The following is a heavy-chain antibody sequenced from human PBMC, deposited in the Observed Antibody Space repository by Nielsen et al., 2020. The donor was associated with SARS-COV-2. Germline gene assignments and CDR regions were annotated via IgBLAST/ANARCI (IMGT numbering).Heavy chain of an antibody. D-gene: IGHD2/OR15-2a*01. CDR1: GGSISSYY. V-gene: IGHV4-59*01. CDR2: IYYSGST. Sequence: SETLSLTCTVSGGSISSYYWRWIRQPPGKGLEWIGYIYYSGSTNYNPSLKSRVTISVDTSKNQFSLKLSSVTAADTAVYYCARVLSSSYGMDVWGQGTTVTVSS. CDR3: ARVLSSSYGMDV. J-gene: IGHJ6*02.